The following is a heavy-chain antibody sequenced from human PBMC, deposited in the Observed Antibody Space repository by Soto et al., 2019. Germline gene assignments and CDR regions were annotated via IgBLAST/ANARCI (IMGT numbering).Heavy chain of an antibody. Sequence: ASVKVSCKASGYTFTSYGISWVRQAPGQGLEWMGWISAYNGNTNYAQKLQGRVTMTTDTSTSTAYMELRSLRSDDTAVYYCARDPHGYYDSSGLPGGAFDIWGQGTMVTVSS. CDR2: ISAYNGNT. CDR3: ARDPHGYYDSSGLPGGAFDI. J-gene: IGHJ3*02. D-gene: IGHD3-22*01. V-gene: IGHV1-18*01. CDR1: GYTFTSYG.